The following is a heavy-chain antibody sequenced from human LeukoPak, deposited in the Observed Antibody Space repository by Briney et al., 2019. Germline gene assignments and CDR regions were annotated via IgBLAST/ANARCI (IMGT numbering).Heavy chain of an antibody. CDR1: GGSFSGYY. J-gene: IGHJ4*02. CDR2: INHSGST. D-gene: IGHD5-24*01. V-gene: IGHV4-34*01. CDR3: ARYKVATIPYYFDY. Sequence: SETLSLTCAVYGGSFSGYYWSWIRQPPGKGPEWIGEINHSGSTNYNPSLKSRVTISVDTSKNRFSLKLSSVTAADTAVYYCARYKVATIPYYFDYWGQGTLVTVSS.